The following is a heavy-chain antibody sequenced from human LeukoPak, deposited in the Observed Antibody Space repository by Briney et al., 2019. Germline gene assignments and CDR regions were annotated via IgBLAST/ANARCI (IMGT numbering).Heavy chain of an antibody. V-gene: IGHV3-7*01. CDR2: IKQDGSEK. Sequence: GGSLRLSCAASGFTFSSYWMSWVRQAPGKGLEWVANIKQDGSEKYYVDSVKGRFTISRDNAKNSLYLQMNSLRAEDTAVYYCARSPLGGDYDYYYYGMDVWGQGTTVTVSS. CDR1: GFTFSSYW. CDR3: ARSPLGGDYDYYYYGMDV. D-gene: IGHD2-21*02. J-gene: IGHJ6*02.